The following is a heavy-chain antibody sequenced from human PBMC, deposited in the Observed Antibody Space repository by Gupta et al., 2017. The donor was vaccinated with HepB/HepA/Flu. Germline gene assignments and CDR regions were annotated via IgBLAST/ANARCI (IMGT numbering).Heavy chain of an antibody. CDR3: AKDASSGYHYFES. Sequence: EVQLLASGGGLVQPVESLRLSCAASVFSFSSYALNWVRQAPGKGLEWVSSIRGSGSNINYADSVKGRFTISRDNSKNTLYLQMNSLRVEDTAVYYCAKDASSGYHYFESWGQGTLVTVSS. CDR2: IRGSGSNI. J-gene: IGHJ4*02. CDR1: VFSFSSYA. D-gene: IGHD6-19*01. V-gene: IGHV3-23*01.